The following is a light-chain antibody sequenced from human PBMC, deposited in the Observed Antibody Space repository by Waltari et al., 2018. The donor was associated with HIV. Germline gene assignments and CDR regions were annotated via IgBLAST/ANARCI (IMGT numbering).Light chain of an antibody. Sequence: EIVMTQSPATLSVSPGERATLSCRASQSVSSNLAWYQQKPGQAPRLLIYGASTRATGIPARCSGSGSGTEFTLTISSLQSEDFAVYYCQQYNNWPRRSFGQGTKVEIK. V-gene: IGKV3-15*01. J-gene: IGKJ1*01. CDR2: GAS. CDR1: QSVSSN. CDR3: QQYNNWPRRS.